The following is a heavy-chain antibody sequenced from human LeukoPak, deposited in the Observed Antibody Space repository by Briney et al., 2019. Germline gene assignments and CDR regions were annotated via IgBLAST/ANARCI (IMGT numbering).Heavy chain of an antibody. CDR2: ISGSGDNT. CDR1: GFTFKNYA. J-gene: IGHJ4*02. V-gene: IGHV3-23*01. Sequence: GGSLRLSCAASGFTFKNYAMSWVRQAPGQGLEWVSGISGSGDNTYYADSVKGRSTISRDNSKNTLYVQVNSLGTEDTAAYYCAKGSYYDSSGSFYFDYWGQGTLVTVSS. CDR3: AKGSYYDSSGSFYFDY. D-gene: IGHD3-22*01.